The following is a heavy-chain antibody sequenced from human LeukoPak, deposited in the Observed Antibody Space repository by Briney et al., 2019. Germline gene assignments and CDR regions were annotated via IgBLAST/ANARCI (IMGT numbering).Heavy chain of an antibody. V-gene: IGHV3-74*03. CDR2: INSDGSSI. CDR3: TRDPRRLDY. CDR1: GFTFSSYW. Sequence: GGSLRLSCAASGFTFSSYWMHWVRQAPGKGLVWVSRINSDGSSIMYADSVKGRFTISRDNAKNPLYLQMNSLRAEDTAVYYCTRDPRRLDYWGQGTLVTVSS. J-gene: IGHJ4*02.